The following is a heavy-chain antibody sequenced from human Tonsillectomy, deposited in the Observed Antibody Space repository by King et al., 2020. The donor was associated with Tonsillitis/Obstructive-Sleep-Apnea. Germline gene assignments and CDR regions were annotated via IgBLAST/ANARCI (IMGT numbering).Heavy chain of an antibody. Sequence: VQLVESGGGLVQPGGSLKLSCAASGFTFSGSAMHWVRQASGKGLEWVGRIRSKANSYATAYAASVKGRFTISRDDSKNTAYLQMNSLKTEDTAVYYCVSSSWYEYYFDYWGQGTPVTVSS. J-gene: IGHJ4*02. CDR3: VSSSWYEYYFDY. CDR1: GFTFSGSA. D-gene: IGHD6-13*01. CDR2: IRSKANSYAT. V-gene: IGHV3-73*01.